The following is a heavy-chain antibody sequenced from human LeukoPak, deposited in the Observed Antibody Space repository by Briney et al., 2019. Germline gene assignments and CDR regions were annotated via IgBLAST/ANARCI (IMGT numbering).Heavy chain of an antibody. J-gene: IGHJ4*02. V-gene: IGHV3-30*18. Sequence: GGSLRLSCAASGFTFSSYWMSWVRQAPGKGLEWVAIISYDESNKYYADSVKGRFTISRDNSKNTLYLQMNSLRAEDTAVYYCAKEGTVRDFDYWGQGSLVTVSS. D-gene: IGHD1-1*01. CDR2: ISYDESNK. CDR3: AKEGTVRDFDY. CDR1: GFTFSSYW.